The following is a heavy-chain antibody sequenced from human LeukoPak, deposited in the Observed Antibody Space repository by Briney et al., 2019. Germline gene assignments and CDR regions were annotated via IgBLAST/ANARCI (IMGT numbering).Heavy chain of an antibody. J-gene: IGHJ4*02. CDR3: AKGRLMGGSSWYGAFDY. D-gene: IGHD6-13*01. CDR1: GFAFNTYA. V-gene: IGHV3-23*01. CDR2: ISGSGGST. Sequence: GGSLRLSCATSGFAFNTYAMSWVRQAPGKGLEWVSAISGSGGSTYYADSVKGRFTISRDNSKNTLYLQMNSLRAEDTAVYYCAKGRLMGGSSWYGAFDYWGQGTLVTVSS.